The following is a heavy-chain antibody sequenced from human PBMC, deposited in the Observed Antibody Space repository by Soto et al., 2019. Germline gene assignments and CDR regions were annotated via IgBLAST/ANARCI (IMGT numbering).Heavy chain of an antibody. CDR2: VNYSGST. Sequence: PSETLSLTCTVSGGSISGYYWSWIRQPPGKGLEWIGDVNYSGSTNYNPSLKSRVTISVDTSKNQFSLKLPSVTAADTAVYYCAREAQVGDSSRCPTGEHVCAPWGQVTPVTVS. J-gene: IGHJ5*02. D-gene: IGHD6-13*01. V-gene: IGHV4-59*01. CDR3: AREAQVGDSSRCPTGEHVCAP. CDR1: GGSISGYY.